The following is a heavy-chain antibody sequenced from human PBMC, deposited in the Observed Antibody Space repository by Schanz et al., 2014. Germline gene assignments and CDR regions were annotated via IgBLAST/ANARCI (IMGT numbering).Heavy chain of an antibody. CDR1: GYTFSSYG. V-gene: IGHV1-18*01. CDR3: ARGRTFDY. Sequence: QVQLVQSGGEMKKPGASVKVSCKASGYTFSSYGITWVRQAPGQGLEWMGWINGYNGHTLYAQKFRGRVTMTRNTSMSTAYIELHILTSEDTAVYYCARGRTFDYWGQGTLVTVSS. J-gene: IGHJ4*02. CDR2: INGYNGHT.